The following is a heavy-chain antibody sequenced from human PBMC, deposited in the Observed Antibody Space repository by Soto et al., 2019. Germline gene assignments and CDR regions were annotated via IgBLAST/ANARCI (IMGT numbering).Heavy chain of an antibody. J-gene: IGHJ6*02. CDR2: INPNSGGT. Sequence: QAQLVQSGAEVKKPGASVKVSCKASGYTFTGAYIHWVRQAPGQGLEWMGFINPNSGGTEFAQKFQGRVIVTRYTSITTVYMEVSSLISDDTSVYYCARDSTTHSYGEAFWGQGTAVHVSS. V-gene: IGHV1-2*02. CDR3: ARDSTTHSYGEAF. D-gene: IGHD5-18*01. CDR1: GYTFTGAY.